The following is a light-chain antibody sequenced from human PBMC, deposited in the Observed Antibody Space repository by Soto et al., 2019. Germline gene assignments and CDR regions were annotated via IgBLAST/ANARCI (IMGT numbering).Light chain of an antibody. J-gene: IGLJ1*01. CDR1: SEDVGAHNF. Sequence: QSALTQPASVSGSPGQSITISCTGTSEDVGAHNFVSWYQQHPGKAPKVLIYEVTIRPSGVSYRFSASKSGNTAYLTIPGLQPEDEADYYCNSYTNTAARVFGTGTKVTVL. V-gene: IGLV2-14*01. CDR2: EVT. CDR3: NSYTNTAARV.